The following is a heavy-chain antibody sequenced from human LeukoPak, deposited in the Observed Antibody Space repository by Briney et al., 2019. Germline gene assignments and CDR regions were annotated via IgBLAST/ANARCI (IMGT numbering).Heavy chain of an antibody. Sequence: PSETLSLTCTVSGGSISSGDYYWSWIRQPPGTGLEWIGYIYYSGSTYYNPSLKSRVTISVDTSKNQFSLKLSSVTAADTAVYYCARGVGKQQLLGWFDPWGQGTLVTVSS. CDR1: GGSISSGDYY. D-gene: IGHD6-13*01. CDR3: ARGVGKQQLLGWFDP. J-gene: IGHJ5*02. V-gene: IGHV4-30-4*01. CDR2: IYYSGST.